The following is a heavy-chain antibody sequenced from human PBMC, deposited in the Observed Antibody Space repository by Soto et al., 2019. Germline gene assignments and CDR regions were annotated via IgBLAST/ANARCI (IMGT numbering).Heavy chain of an antibody. D-gene: IGHD6-19*01. Sequence: PGETLRLSCAASGFTFSSDGMNWVRLAPGKGQEWVSRSSVGGGSSYYADSVNGRFTISRDNFKNKRYLQMNSLRADETAVYYYANPAVAGGYYYYYGMDVWGQGTTVTVSS. CDR1: GFTFSSDG. V-gene: IGHV3-23*01. CDR3: ANPAVAGGYYYYYGMDV. CDR2: SSVGGGSS. J-gene: IGHJ6*02.